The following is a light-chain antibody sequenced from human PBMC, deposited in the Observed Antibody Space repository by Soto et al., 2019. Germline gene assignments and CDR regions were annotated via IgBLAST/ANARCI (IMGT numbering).Light chain of an antibody. J-gene: IGKJ3*01. CDR1: QDIRQN. Sequence: DIQMTQSPSSLSASVGDRVTITCQASQDIRQNLNWYQQKPGKVPKRLIHDASNVETGVPSRFRDSGSVTDFTFTISSLQADDFATYYCQQYEGVPLLTFGPGTKVDMK. CDR2: DAS. CDR3: QQYEGVPLLT. V-gene: IGKV1-33*01.